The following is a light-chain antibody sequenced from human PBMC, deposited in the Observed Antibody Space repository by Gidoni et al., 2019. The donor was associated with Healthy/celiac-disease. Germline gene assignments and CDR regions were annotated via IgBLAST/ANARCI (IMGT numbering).Light chain of an antibody. CDR3: QQYNNWPRT. Sequence: EIVMTHSPATLSVYPGERATLSCRASQSVSSNLAWYQQKPGQAPRLLIYCASTRATGIPARFSGSGSGTEFTLTISSLQSEDFAVYYCQQYNNWPRTFGQGTKVEIK. V-gene: IGKV3-15*01. CDR1: QSVSSN. CDR2: CAS. J-gene: IGKJ1*01.